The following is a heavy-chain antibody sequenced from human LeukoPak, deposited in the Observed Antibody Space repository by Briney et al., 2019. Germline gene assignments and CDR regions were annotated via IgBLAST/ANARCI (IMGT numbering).Heavy chain of an antibody. D-gene: IGHD1-14*01. Sequence: PGGSLRLSCEASGFNFKNYEMNWVRQAPGKGLEWVSYIDTSGSSIYYADSVKGRFTISRDNAKNSLYLQMNSLRADDTAVYYCARWYGAFDHWGQGTRVTVSS. J-gene: IGHJ4*02. V-gene: IGHV3-48*03. CDR3: ARWYGAFDH. CDR1: GFNFKNYE. CDR2: IDTSGSSI.